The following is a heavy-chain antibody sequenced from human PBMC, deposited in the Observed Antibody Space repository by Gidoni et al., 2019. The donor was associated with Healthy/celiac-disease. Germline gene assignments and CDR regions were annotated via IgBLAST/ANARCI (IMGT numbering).Heavy chain of an antibody. V-gene: IGHV4-31*03. CDR2: IYYSGST. Sequence: QVQLQEAGPGLVKPSQTLSLTCTVSGGSISSGGYDWRWIRQPQGKGLEWIVYIYYSGSTYYNPSRKSRVTISVDTSKTQFSLKLSSVTAADTAVYYCARDRVAAAGTTFDYWGQGTLVTFSS. J-gene: IGHJ4*02. D-gene: IGHD6-13*01. CDR1: GGSISSGGYD. CDR3: ARDRVAAAGTTFDY.